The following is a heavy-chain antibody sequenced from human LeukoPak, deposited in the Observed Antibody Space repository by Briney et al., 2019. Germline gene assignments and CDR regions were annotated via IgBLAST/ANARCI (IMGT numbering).Heavy chain of an antibody. J-gene: IGHJ4*02. Sequence: GGSLRLSCAASGFTFSSYGMHWVRQAPGKGLEWVAVISYDGSNKYYADSVKGRFTISRDNAKNSVYLQMNSLRVEDTAVYYCARTFDNWGQGTLVTVSS. CDR2: ISYDGSNK. CDR1: GFTFSSYG. V-gene: IGHV3-30*03. CDR3: ARTFDN.